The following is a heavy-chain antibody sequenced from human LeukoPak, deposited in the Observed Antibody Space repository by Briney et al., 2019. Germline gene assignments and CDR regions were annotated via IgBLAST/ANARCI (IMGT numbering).Heavy chain of an antibody. CDR1: GFTFSSYA. J-gene: IGHJ2*01. CDR3: AKSDSSSWGSYWYFDL. V-gene: IGHV3-23*01. D-gene: IGHD6-13*01. Sequence: GGSLRLSCAASGFTFSSYAMSWVRQAPGKGLEWVSAISGSGVGTHYADFVRGRFTISRDNSKNTLYLHMNSLRAEDTAVYYCAKSDSSSWGSYWYFDLWGRGTLVTVSS. CDR2: ISGSGVGT.